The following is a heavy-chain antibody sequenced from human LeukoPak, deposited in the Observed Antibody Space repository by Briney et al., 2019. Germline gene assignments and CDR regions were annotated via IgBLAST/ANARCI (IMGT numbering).Heavy chain of an antibody. V-gene: IGHV3-30*02. D-gene: IGHD4-11*01. CDR2: IRYDGSNK. CDR3: AKPIPTVTPNWFDP. J-gene: IGHJ5*02. CDR1: GFTFSSYG. Sequence: GGSLRLSCAASGFTFSSYGMHWVRQAPGKGLEWVAFIRYDGSNKYYADSVKGRFTISRDNSKNTLYLQMNSLRAEDTAVYYCAKPIPTVTPNWFDPWGQGTLVTVSS.